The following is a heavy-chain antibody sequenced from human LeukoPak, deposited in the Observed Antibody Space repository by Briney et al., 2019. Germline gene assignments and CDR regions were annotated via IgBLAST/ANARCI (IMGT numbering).Heavy chain of an antibody. D-gene: IGHD2-2*01. Sequence: SETLSLTCGVNGGSLSGNYWSWIRQPPGKGLEWIGEINHSGTTYYNSSLKSRVTISIDTSKSQFSLKMSSMTAADTAVYYCARASLGYCSSTSCSTFDYWGQGTLVTVSS. CDR2: INHSGTT. CDR1: GGSLSGNY. CDR3: ARASLGYCSSTSCSTFDY. J-gene: IGHJ4*02. V-gene: IGHV4-34*01.